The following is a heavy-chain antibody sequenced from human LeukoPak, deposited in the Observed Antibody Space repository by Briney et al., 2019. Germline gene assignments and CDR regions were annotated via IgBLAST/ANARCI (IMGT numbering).Heavy chain of an antibody. V-gene: IGHV3-7*01. CDR3: ARDGAAAGIDY. D-gene: IGHD6-13*01. Sequence: GGSLRLSCVASGFTFSSYWMSWVRQAPGKGLEWVANIKQDGSEKYYVDSVKGRFTISRDNAKNSLYLQMNSLRAEDTAVYYCARDGAAAGIDYWGQGTLVTVSS. CDR1: GFTFSSYW. CDR2: IKQDGSEK. J-gene: IGHJ4*02.